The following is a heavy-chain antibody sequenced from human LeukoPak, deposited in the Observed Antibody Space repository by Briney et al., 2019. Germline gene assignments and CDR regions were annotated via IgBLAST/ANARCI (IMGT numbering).Heavy chain of an antibody. CDR2: ISYSGNT. Sequence: SETLSLTCTVSGGSMSSTTDFWGWVRQPPGKGLEWIATISYSGNTYYNPSLKSRVTISKDTSKNQFSLKVNSVAAADMSVYYCARLFREYCCTLSCNGGRFDPWGQGTLVTVSS. D-gene: IGHD2-2*01. J-gene: IGHJ5*02. CDR1: GGSMSSTTDF. V-gene: IGHV4-39*07. CDR3: ARLFREYCCTLSCNGGRFDP.